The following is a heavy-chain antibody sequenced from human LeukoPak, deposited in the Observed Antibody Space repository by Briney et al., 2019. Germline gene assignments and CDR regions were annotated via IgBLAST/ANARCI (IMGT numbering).Heavy chain of an antibody. D-gene: IGHD2/OR15-2a*01. CDR2: IYDSGTT. CDR3: ARDFSAAFDI. V-gene: IGHV4-59*01. Sequence: SETLSLTCTVSGVSFGNYYWSWIRQPPGKGLEWIGYIYDSGTTNYNPSLKSRVTISVDTSKNQFSLKLSSVTAADTAVYYCARDFSAAFDIWGQGTMVTVSS. J-gene: IGHJ3*02. CDR1: GVSFGNYY.